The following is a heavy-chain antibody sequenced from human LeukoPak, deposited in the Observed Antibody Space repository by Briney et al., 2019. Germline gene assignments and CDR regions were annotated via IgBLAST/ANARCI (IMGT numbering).Heavy chain of an antibody. Sequence: SVKVSCKASGGTFSSYAISWVRQAPGQGLEWMGGIIPIFGTANYAQKFQGRVTITTDESTSTAYMELSSLRSEDTAVYYCARVDTGGGAFDIWGQGTMVTVSS. CDR2: IIPIFGTA. CDR3: ARVDTGGGAFDI. V-gene: IGHV1-69*05. D-gene: IGHD5-18*01. J-gene: IGHJ3*02. CDR1: GGTFSSYA.